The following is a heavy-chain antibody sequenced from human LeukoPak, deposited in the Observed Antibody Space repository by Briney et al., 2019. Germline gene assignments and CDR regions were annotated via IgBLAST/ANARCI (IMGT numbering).Heavy chain of an antibody. J-gene: IGHJ4*02. CDR3: ARDRRVIGPIEY. D-gene: IGHD2-21*01. CDR2: INSDGSST. Sequence: GGSLRLSCAASGFTFSSYWMHWVRQAPGKGLVWVSRINSDGSSTSYADSVKGRLTISRDNAKNTLYLQMNSLRAEDTAVYYCARDRRVIGPIEYWGQGTLVTVSS. CDR1: GFTFSSYW. V-gene: IGHV3-74*01.